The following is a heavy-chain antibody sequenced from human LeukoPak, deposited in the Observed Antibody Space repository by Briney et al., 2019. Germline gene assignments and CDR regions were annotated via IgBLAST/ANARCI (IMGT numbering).Heavy chain of an antibody. V-gene: IGHV4-39*07. D-gene: IGHD3-10*01. CDR3: ARVNYNGYQHFDY. CDR2: IHHRGTT. Sequence: SETLSLTCIVSGGSISTNTYYWSWIRLPPGKGLEWIGEIHHRGTTYYNPSLRSRVTISVATSKNQFSLRLTSATDADTDVYYCARVNYNGYQHFDYWGQGNLVTVS. CDR1: GGSISTNTYY. J-gene: IGHJ4*02.